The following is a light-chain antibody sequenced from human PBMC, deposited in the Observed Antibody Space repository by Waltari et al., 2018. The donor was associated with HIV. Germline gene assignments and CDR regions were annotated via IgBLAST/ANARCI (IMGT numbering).Light chain of an antibody. J-gene: IGLJ3*02. CDR2: DAS. V-gene: IGLV3-21*04. CDR1: NIGSKT. CDR3: QVWDTNSHHPGV. Sequence: SYVLTQPPSVSVAPGKTARITCGGNNIGSKTVHWYQQKPGQAPVLVIYDASDRPSGIPERFSGSNSGNTATLTISRVEAGDEADYYCQVWDTNSHHPGVFGGGTKLTVL.